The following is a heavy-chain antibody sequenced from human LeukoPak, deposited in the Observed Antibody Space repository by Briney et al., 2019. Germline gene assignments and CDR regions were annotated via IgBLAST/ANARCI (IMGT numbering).Heavy chain of an antibody. D-gene: IGHD3-22*01. V-gene: IGHV3-7*01. CDR1: GFTFSSYW. J-gene: IGHJ3*02. CDR2: IKQDGSEK. Sequence: PGGPLRLSCAASGFTFSSYWMSWVRQAPGKGLEWVANIKQDGSEKYYVDSVKGRFTISRDNAKNSLYLQMNSLRAEDTAVYYCARVYYDSSGYYDAFDIWGQGTMVTVSS. CDR3: ARVYYDSSGYYDAFDI.